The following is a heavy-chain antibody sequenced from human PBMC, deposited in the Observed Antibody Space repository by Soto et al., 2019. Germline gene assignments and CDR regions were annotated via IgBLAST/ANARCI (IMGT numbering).Heavy chain of an antibody. V-gene: IGHV1-24*01. CDR1: GYTLTELS. J-gene: IGHJ6*03. D-gene: IGHD6-13*01. CDR3: ATDTPRMQQQLVRYYYYMDV. Sequence: ASVQVSCKVSGYTLTELSMHWVRQAPGKGLEWMGGFDPEDGETIYAQKFQGRVTMTEDSSTDTAYMELSSLRSEDTAVYYSATDTPRMQQQLVRYYYYMDVWGKGTTVTVSS. CDR2: FDPEDGET.